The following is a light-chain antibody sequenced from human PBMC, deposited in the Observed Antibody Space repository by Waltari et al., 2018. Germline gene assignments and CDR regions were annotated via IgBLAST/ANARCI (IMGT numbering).Light chain of an antibody. J-gene: IGKJ1*01. Sequence: EIVLTQSPGTLSLSPGERATLSCRASQSVGRSLAWYQQKPGQAPRLLIYHASNRATGILDRFSGSGSVTDFSLTISRLEPEDFAVYYCQHYVTLPVTFGQGTKVEIK. CDR1: QSVGRS. CDR2: HAS. V-gene: IGKV3-20*01. CDR3: QHYVTLPVT.